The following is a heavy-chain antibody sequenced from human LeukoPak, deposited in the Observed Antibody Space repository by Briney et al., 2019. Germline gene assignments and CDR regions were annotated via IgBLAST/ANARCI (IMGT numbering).Heavy chain of an antibody. D-gene: IGHD3-22*01. V-gene: IGHV3-23*01. CDR2: FSRSSDTT. J-gene: IGHJ4*02. Sequence: GGSLRLSCAASGFTFSRYPMSWVRLAPGKGLEWVSTFSRSSDTTYYADSVKGRFTISRDNSKNTLYLHMNSLRAEDTAVYYCARRDSSGSHYFDYWGQGTLVTVSS. CDR1: GFTFSRYP. CDR3: ARRDSSGSHYFDY.